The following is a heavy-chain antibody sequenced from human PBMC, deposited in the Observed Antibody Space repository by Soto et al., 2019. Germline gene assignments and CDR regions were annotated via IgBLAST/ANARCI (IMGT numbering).Heavy chain of an antibody. V-gene: IGHV3-30*18. CDR1: GFTFSNYG. Sequence: QVQLVESGGGVVQPGRSVRLSCAASGFTFSNYGIHWVRQAPGNGLEWVAVISRDGSVSYYADSVKGRFTISRDNPKNTLHLQENNLRAEDTAVYYCAKEYCGGHCSSDYFDYWGQGNLVTVSS. D-gene: IGHD2-21*01. CDR3: AKEYCGGHCSSDYFDY. CDR2: ISRDGSVS. J-gene: IGHJ4*02.